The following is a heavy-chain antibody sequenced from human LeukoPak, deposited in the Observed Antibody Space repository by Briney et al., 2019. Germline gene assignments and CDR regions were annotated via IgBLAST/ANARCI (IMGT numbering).Heavy chain of an antibody. J-gene: IGHJ3*02. CDR2: INHSGST. D-gene: IGHD4-17*01. V-gene: IGHV4-34*01. CDR3: ARAHDYGNVFDI. Sequence: SETLSLTCAVYVGSFSGYYWSWIRQPPGKGLEWIGEINHSGSTNYNPSLKSRVTISVDTSKNQFSLKLTSVTAADTAVYYCARAHDYGNVFDIWGQGTMVTVCS. CDR1: VGSFSGYY.